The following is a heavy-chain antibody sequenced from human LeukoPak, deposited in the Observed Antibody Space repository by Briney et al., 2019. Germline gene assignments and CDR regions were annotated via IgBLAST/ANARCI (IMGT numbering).Heavy chain of an antibody. J-gene: IGHJ5*02. CDR2: ISWNSGSI. V-gene: IGHV3-9*01. D-gene: IGHD4-11*01. CDR1: GFTFDDCA. CDR3: AKGHYSNYYGEYNWFDP. Sequence: LRLSCAASGFTFDDCAMHWVRQAPGKGLEWVSGISWNSGSIGYADSVKGRFTISRDNAKNSLYLQMNSLRAEDTALYYCAKGHYSNYYGEYNWFDPWGQGTLVTVSS.